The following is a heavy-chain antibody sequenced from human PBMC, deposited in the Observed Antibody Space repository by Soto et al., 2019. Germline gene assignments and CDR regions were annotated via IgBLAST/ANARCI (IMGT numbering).Heavy chain of an antibody. CDR2: TTPRGGAT. J-gene: IGHJ4*02. V-gene: IGHV1-46*01. D-gene: IGHD1-26*01. Sequence: QVQLVQSGAEVKKPGASVTLSCKSSGYTFTNYYVHWVRQAPGQGLEWMGMTTPRGGATTYTQKFRGRVIMPRVTSTSTVYMELSSLRSDDTAVYFCARAPREDLYYFDYWGRGTLVSVSS. CDR3: ARAPREDLYYFDY. CDR1: GYTFTNYY.